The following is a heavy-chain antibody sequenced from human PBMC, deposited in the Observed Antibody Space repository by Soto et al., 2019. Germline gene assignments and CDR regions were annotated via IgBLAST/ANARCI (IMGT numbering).Heavy chain of an antibody. CDR1: GGSISSGGYY. V-gene: IGHV4-31*03. Sequence: QVQLQESGPGLVKPSQTLSLTCTVSGGSISSGGYYWSWIRQHPGKGLEWIGYIYYSGSTYYNPSLMSRVTISVDTSKNQCSLKLSSVTAADTAVYYCAIRNGSGSYYVDYWGQGTLVTVSS. CDR3: AIRNGSGSYYVDY. CDR2: IYYSGST. J-gene: IGHJ4*02. D-gene: IGHD3-10*01.